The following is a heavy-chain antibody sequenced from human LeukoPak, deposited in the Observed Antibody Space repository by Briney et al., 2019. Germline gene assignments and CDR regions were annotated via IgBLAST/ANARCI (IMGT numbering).Heavy chain of an antibody. CDR1: GGTFSSYA. CDR3: AREEPSSSPATFDY. J-gene: IGHJ4*02. Sequence: GAPVKVSCKASGGTFSSYAISWVRQAPGQGLEWMGWISAYNGNTNYAQKLQGRVTMTTDTSTSTAYMELRSLRSDDTAVYYCAREEPSSSPATFDYWGQGTLVTVSS. CDR2: ISAYNGNT. V-gene: IGHV1-18*01. D-gene: IGHD6-13*01.